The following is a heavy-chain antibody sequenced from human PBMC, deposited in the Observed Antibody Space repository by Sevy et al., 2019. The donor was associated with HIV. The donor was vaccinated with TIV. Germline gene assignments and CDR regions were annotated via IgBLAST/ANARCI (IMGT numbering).Heavy chain of an antibody. V-gene: IGHV4-34*01. Sequence: SDTLSLTCAVYGGSFSGYYWSWIRQPPGKGLEWIGEINHSGSTNYNPSLKSRVTISVDTSKNQFSLKLSSVTAADTAVYYCARQGTDWGYTYCYYYMDVWGKGTTVTVSS. D-gene: IGHD7-27*01. CDR1: GGSFSGYY. CDR3: ARQGTDWGYTYCYYYMDV. J-gene: IGHJ6*03. CDR2: INHSGST.